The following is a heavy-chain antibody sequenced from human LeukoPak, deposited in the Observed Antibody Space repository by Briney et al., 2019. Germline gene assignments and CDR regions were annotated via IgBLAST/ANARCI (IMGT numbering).Heavy chain of an antibody. D-gene: IGHD1-26*01. CDR1: GFTFSNAW. Sequence: GGSLRLSCAASGFTFSNAWMSWVRQAPGKGLEWVGRIKSKTDGGTTDYAAPVKGRFTISRDDSKNTLYLQMNSLRAEDTAVYYCARWGIGATTVAFDIWGQGTMVTVSS. CDR3: ARWGIGATTVAFDI. V-gene: IGHV3-15*01. CDR2: IKSKTDGGTT. J-gene: IGHJ3*02.